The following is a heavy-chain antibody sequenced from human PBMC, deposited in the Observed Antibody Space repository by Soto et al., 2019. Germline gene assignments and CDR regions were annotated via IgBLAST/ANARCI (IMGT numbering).Heavy chain of an antibody. V-gene: IGHV1-8*01. Sequence: ASAKVSCKASGYPFTSYDINWVRQATGQGLEWMGWMNPNSGNTGYAQKLTGRVTMTRHTPISTAYMELSSLRSEDSAVYYCARVEYTSGWPLYYYHGMDVWGQGTRVSV. J-gene: IGHJ6*02. CDR1: GYPFTSYD. CDR3: ARVEYTSGWPLYYYHGMDV. CDR2: MNPNSGNT. D-gene: IGHD6-19*01.